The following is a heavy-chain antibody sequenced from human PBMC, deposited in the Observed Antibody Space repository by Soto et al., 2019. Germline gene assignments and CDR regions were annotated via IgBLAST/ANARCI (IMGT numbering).Heavy chain of an antibody. CDR1: GYSFTIYC. CDR2: IYPGDSDT. CDR3: ARHYEYSSFNWFDP. D-gene: IGHD6-6*01. V-gene: IGHV5-51*01. J-gene: IGHJ5*02. Sequence: GASVKSSCKGSGYSFTIYCIGWVLKMPGKGLEWMGIIYPGDSDTRYSPSFQGQVTISADKSISTAYLQRSSLKASDTAMYYCARHYEYSSFNWFDPWGQGTLVTVSS.